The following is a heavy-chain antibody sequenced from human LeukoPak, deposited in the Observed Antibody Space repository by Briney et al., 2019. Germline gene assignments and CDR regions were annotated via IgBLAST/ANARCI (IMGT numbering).Heavy chain of an antibody. Sequence: PSETLSLTCTVSGGSISSGSYYWSWIRQPAGKGLEWIGRIYTSGSTNYNPSLKSRVTISVDTSKNQFSLKLSSVTAADTAVYYCARAQGSGSYYRVFDYWGQGTLVTVSS. D-gene: IGHD1-26*01. J-gene: IGHJ4*02. CDR3: ARAQGSGSYYRVFDY. CDR2: IYTSGST. V-gene: IGHV4-61*02. CDR1: GGSISSGSYY.